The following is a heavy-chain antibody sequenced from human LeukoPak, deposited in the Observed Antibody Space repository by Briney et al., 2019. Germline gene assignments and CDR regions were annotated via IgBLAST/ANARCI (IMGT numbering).Heavy chain of an antibody. V-gene: IGHV4-38-2*01. CDR2: IYHSGST. Sequence: PSETQSLTCAVSGYSISSGYYWGWIRQPPGKGLEWIGSIYHSGSTYYNPSLKSRVTISVDTSKNQFSLKLSSVTAADTAVYYCARRKAAFDIWGQGTMVTVSS. CDR3: ARRKAAFDI. CDR1: GYSISSGYY. J-gene: IGHJ3*02.